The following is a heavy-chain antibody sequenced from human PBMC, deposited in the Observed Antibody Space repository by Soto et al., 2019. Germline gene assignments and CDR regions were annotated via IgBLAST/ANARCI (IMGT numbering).Heavy chain of an antibody. V-gene: IGHV1-2*02. J-gene: IGHJ4*02. CDR3: VKDQGPSEFDY. CDR2: MNPNSGST. Sequence: ASVKVSCKASGYTFTGYYMHWVRQAPGQGLEWMGWMNPNSGSTYYADSVKGRFTISRDNSKNTLYLQMSSLRAEDTAVYYCVKDQGPSEFDYWGQGTLVTVSS. CDR1: GYTFTGYY.